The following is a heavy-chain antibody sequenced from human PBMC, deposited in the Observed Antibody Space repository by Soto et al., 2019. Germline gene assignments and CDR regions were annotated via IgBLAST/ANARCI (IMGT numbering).Heavy chain of an antibody. V-gene: IGHV4-59*01. CDR2: IYDTGISGYTPST. CDR3: ARGEDAFFYYGLDV. CDR1: GGSITSSY. Sequence: SETLSLTCTASGGSITSSYWSWIRRPPGKGLEWIANIYDTGISGYTPSTSYNPSLKRRVSMSVDTSKSQFSLKLTSVTAADTAVYYCARGEDAFFYYGLDVWGQGITVTVSS. J-gene: IGHJ6*02.